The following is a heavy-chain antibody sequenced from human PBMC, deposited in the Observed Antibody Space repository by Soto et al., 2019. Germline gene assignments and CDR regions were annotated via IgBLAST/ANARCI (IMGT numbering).Heavy chain of an antibody. Sequence: PSETLSLTCSVSGGSISSSSYFWGWIRQPPGKGLEWIGYIYHSWSTYYNPSLKSRVTISVDRSKNQFSLKLSSVTAADTAVYFCERHTGLSHYYDSGGYYSRPNYFDYWGHGNLVTVSS. CDR3: ERHTGLSHYYDSGGYYSRPNYFDY. V-gene: IGHV4-30-2*02. D-gene: IGHD3-22*01. CDR2: IYHSWST. CDR1: GGSISSSSYF. J-gene: IGHJ4*01.